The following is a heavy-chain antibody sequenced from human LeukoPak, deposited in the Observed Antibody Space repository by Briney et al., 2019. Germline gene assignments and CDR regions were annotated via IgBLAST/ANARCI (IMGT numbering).Heavy chain of an antibody. J-gene: IGHJ5*02. CDR3: ARDSNAGTDFWSGYDDEQGSFDP. Sequence: GASVKVSCKASGYTFTSYGISWVRQAPGQGLEWMGWIYAYNGNTNYAQKLQRRVTMTTDTSTNTAYMKLRSLRSNGTAVSYCARDSNAGTDFWSGYDDEQGSFDPWGQGTLVTVSS. CDR2: IYAYNGNT. V-gene: IGHV1-18*01. CDR1: GYTFTSYG. D-gene: IGHD3-3*01.